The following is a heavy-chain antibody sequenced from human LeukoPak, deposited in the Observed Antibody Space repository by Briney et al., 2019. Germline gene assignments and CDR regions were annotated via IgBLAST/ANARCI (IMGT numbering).Heavy chain of an antibody. CDR1: GFTFSSYW. V-gene: IGHV3-74*01. CDR3: ARAGLRWSAYYFDY. J-gene: IGHJ4*02. D-gene: IGHD4-23*01. Sequence: GGSLRLSCAASGFTFSSYWMHWVRQAPGKGLVWESRINSDGSSTSYADSVKGRFTISRDNAKNTLYLQMNSLRAEDTAVYYCARAGLRWSAYYFDYWGQGTLVTVSS. CDR2: INSDGSST.